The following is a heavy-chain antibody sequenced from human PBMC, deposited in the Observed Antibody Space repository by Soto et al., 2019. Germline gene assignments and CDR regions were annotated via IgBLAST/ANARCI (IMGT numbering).Heavy chain of an antibody. CDR3: ARGLAARPSWFDP. CDR2: ISSSSSTI. V-gene: IGHV3-48*02. J-gene: IGHJ5*02. Sequence: GSLRLSCAASVFTFSSYSMNWVRQAPGKGLEWVSYISSSSSTIYYADSVKGRFTISRDNAKNSLYLQMNSLRDEDTAVYFCARGLAARPSWFDPWGQGTLVTVSS. D-gene: IGHD6-6*01. CDR1: VFTFSSYS.